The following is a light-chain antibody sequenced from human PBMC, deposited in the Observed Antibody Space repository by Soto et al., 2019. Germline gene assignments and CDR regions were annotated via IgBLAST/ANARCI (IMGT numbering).Light chain of an antibody. V-gene: IGKV3-11*01. CDR3: QQLHSYPRT. Sequence: EVVLTQSPVTLSLSPGERATLSCRASQSFRGLLAWYQQKPGQAPRLLIYDAYNRATDIPPRFSGSGSGTDFTLTISSLQPEDFATYYCQQLHSYPRTFGPGTKVDIK. CDR1: QSFRGL. CDR2: DAY. J-gene: IGKJ3*01.